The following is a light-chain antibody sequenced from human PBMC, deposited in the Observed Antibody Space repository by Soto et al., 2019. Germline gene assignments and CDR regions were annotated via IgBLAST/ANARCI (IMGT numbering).Light chain of an antibody. J-gene: IGKJ1*01. CDR2: DAS. CDR3: LQYNGYYRT. V-gene: IGKV1-5*01. CDR1: QTISGW. Sequence: DIQMTQSPSTLSASVGDTVTITCRASQTISGWLAWYQQRPGKAPNLLIFDASTLESGVPSRFSGSGYGTTFTLTISSLQSDDFATYYCLQYNGYYRTFGQGTKVEIK.